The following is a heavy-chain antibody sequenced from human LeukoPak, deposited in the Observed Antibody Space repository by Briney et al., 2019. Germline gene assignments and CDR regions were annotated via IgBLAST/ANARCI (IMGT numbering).Heavy chain of an antibody. Sequence: SETLSLTCTVSGGSISSYYWSWIRQAAGKGLEWIGRICTSGSTNYNPSAKRRVTILVDKSKNPFSLKLSSVTAAHTAVYYCATTRVGFSYFDYWGQGTLVTVSS. J-gene: IGHJ4*02. V-gene: IGHV4-4*07. CDR1: GGSISSYY. CDR3: ATTRVGFSYFDY. CDR2: ICTSGST. D-gene: IGHD1-26*01.